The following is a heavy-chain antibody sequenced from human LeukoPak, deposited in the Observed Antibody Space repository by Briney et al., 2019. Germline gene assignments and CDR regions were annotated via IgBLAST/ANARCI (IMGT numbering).Heavy chain of an antibody. Sequence: GRSLRLSCEASGFTFSSYGMHWVRQAPGKGLEWVAVIWYDGSNKYYADSVKGRFTISRDNSKNTLYLQMNSLRAEDTAVYYCARDGAAVGAFDYWGQGTLVTVSS. CDR1: GFTFSSYG. V-gene: IGHV3-33*01. J-gene: IGHJ4*02. CDR3: ARDGAAVGAFDY. D-gene: IGHD4/OR15-4a*01. CDR2: IWYDGSNK.